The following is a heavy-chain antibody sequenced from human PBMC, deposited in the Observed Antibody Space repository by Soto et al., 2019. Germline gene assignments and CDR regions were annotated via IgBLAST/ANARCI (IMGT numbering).Heavy chain of an antibody. Sequence: QMHLMESGGGVVQPGRSLRLSCAASGFSFRNYAMHWVRQAPGKGLEWVATISRDGRGLYYGDAMGGRFTISRDNSKSTVYLQVNSLRIEDTAVYSCARDLSMGGFDPWGQGTLVTVSS. CDR3: ARDLSMGGFDP. V-gene: IGHV3-30*03. CDR2: ISRDGRGL. CDR1: GFSFRNYA. J-gene: IGHJ5*02. D-gene: IGHD3-16*01.